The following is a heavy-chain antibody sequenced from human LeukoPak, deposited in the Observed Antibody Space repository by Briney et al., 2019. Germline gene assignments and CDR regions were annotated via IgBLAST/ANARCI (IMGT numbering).Heavy chain of an antibody. CDR2: IYYSGST. Sequence: SETLSLTCTVSGGSISSYDWSWIRQPPGKGLEWIGYIYYSGSTNYNPSLKSRVTISVDTSKNQFSLRLSSVTAADTAVYYCARAAGLGYCSGGSCTTTFDYWGQGTLVTVSS. CDR3: ARAAGLGYCSGGSCTTTFDY. D-gene: IGHD2-15*01. CDR1: GGSISSYD. V-gene: IGHV4-59*08. J-gene: IGHJ4*02.